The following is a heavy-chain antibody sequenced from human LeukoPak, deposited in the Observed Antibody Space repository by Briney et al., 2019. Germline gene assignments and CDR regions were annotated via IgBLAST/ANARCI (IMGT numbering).Heavy chain of an antibody. Sequence: SETLSLTCAVYGGSFSGYYWSWIRQPPGKGLEWIGEINHSGSTNYNPSLKSRVTISVDTSMNQFSLKLSSVTAADTAVYYCASEYYYDSSGYYYEYFQHWGQGTLVTVSS. CDR3: ASEYYYDSSGYYYEYFQH. J-gene: IGHJ1*01. V-gene: IGHV4-34*01. D-gene: IGHD3-22*01. CDR2: INHSGST. CDR1: GGSFSGYY.